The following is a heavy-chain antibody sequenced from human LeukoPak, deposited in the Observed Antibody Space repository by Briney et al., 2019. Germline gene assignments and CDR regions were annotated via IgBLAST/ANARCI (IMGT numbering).Heavy chain of an antibody. J-gene: IGHJ6*03. Sequence: SGGSLRLSCAASGFTFSAYNMNWVRRTPGKGLEWVSSITTSSSYMFYADSVRGRFTISRDSAENSLYLQMNSLRDEDTAVYYCARDPYSGGYGAYYYYYMDVWGKGTTVTVS. CDR1: GFTFSAYN. D-gene: IGHD6-19*01. CDR2: ITTSSSYM. CDR3: ARDPYSGGYGAYYYYYMDV. V-gene: IGHV3-21*01.